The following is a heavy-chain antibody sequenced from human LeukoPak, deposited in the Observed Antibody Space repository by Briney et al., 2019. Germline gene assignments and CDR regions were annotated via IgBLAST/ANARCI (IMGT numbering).Heavy chain of an antibody. Sequence: GGSLRLSCAAFRFTFSSYAMSWVRQAPGKGLEWVSAISGSGSTYYADSVKGRFTISRDNSKNTLYLQMNSLRAEDTAVYYCAKDLVVYASRAFDIWGQGTMVTVSS. D-gene: IGHD2-8*01. V-gene: IGHV3-23*01. CDR1: RFTFSSYA. CDR3: AKDLVVYASRAFDI. J-gene: IGHJ3*02. CDR2: ISGSGST.